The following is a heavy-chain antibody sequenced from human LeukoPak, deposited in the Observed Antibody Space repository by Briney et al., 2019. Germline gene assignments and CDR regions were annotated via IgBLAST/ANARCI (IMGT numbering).Heavy chain of an antibody. CDR2: ISYDGSNK. Sequence: GGSLRLSCAASGFTFSSYAMLWVRQAPGKGLEWVAVISYDGSNKYYADSVKGRFTISRDNSRNTLYLQMNSLRAEDTAVYYCARDPAAAGHTLDYWGQGTLVTVSS. J-gene: IGHJ4*02. V-gene: IGHV3-30*04. D-gene: IGHD6-13*01. CDR3: ARDPAAAGHTLDY. CDR1: GFTFSSYA.